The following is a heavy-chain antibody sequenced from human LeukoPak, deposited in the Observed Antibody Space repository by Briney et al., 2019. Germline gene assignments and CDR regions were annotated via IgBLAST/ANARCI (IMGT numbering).Heavy chain of an antibody. CDR2: ISWNSDNI. D-gene: IGHD5-18*01. Sequence: GGSLRLSCAASGFTFDDYAIHWVRQDPGKGLGWVSGISWNSDNIGYADSVKGRFTIARYNAKNSLYLQMNSLRAEDTALYYCAKAPGTYSYGYYFDYWGQGTLVTVSS. J-gene: IGHJ4*02. V-gene: IGHV3-9*01. CDR1: GFTFDDYA. CDR3: AKAPGTYSYGYYFDY.